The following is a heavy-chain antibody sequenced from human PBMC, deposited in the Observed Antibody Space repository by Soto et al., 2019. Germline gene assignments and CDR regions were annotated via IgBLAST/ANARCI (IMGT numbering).Heavy chain of an antibody. CDR3: ERTGGNSGFDY. CDR2: IDWDDDK. Sequence: SAPTLVNPTQTLTLTCTFSGFSLSTSGMCVSWIRQPPGKALECLALIDWDDDKYYSTSLKTRLTISKDTSKNQVVLTMTNMDPVDTETYYGERTGGNSGFDYWGQRTLVTVSS. CDR1: GFSLSTSGMC. V-gene: IGHV2-70*01. D-gene: IGHD4-4*01. J-gene: IGHJ4*02.